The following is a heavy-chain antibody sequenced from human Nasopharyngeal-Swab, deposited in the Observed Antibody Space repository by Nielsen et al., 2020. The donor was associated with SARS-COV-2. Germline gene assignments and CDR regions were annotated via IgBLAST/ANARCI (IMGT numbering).Heavy chain of an antibody. Sequence: ASVKVSCKASGYTFTSYYMHWVRQAPGQGLEWMGIINPSGGSTSYAQKFQGRVTMTRDTSTSTVYMELSSLRSEDTAVYYCARGRVGYDRSGYYYNLDYWGQGTLVTVSS. CDR2: INPSGGST. CDR1: GYTFTSYY. J-gene: IGHJ4*02. V-gene: IGHV1-46*01. CDR3: ARGRVGYDRSGYYYNLDY. D-gene: IGHD3-22*01.